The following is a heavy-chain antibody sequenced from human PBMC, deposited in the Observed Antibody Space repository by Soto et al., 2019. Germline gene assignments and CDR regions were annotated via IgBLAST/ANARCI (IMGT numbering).Heavy chain of an antibody. CDR3: ARGEIPSPEYSSSWYHFDY. J-gene: IGHJ4*02. CDR2: IYYSGST. D-gene: IGHD6-13*01. Sequence: PSETLSLTCTVSGGSISSGGYYWSWIRQHPGKGLEWIGYIYYSGSTYYNPSLKSRVTISVDTSKNQFSLKLSSVTAADTAVYYCARGEIPSPEYSSSWYHFDYWGQGTLVTVSS. CDR1: GGSISSGGYY. V-gene: IGHV4-31*03.